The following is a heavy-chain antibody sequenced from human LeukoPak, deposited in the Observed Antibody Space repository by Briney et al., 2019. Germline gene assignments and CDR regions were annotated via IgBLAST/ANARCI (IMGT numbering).Heavy chain of an antibody. J-gene: IGHJ5*02. CDR2: INPNSGSS. Sequence: ASVKVSCKASGYPFNSYDINWVRQATGHGLEWMGWINPNSGSSDSAQKFQGRVTMTADTSISTAYVELNNLRSEDTAVYYCARLVGCGSTNCYSPDNWFDPWGQGTLVTVSS. V-gene: IGHV1-8*01. CDR3: ARLVGCGSTNCYSPDNWFDP. D-gene: IGHD2-2*01. CDR1: GYPFNSYD.